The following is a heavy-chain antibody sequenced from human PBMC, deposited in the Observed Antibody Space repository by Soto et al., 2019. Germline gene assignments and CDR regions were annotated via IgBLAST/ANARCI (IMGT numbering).Heavy chain of an antibody. Sequence: QITVKESGLTLVKPTETLTLTCTFSGFSLSSIGMGVGWIRQPPGKALEWLALIYWDDDKRYSPSLHSGLTITRDPSKDQGDVTMTNVDPVDTATYYCARLTRGVYDLDRLWEKFDYWGQGALVTGSS. CDR3: ARLTRGVYDLDRLWEKFDY. V-gene: IGHV2-5*02. CDR1: GFSLSSIGMG. CDR2: IYWDDDK. D-gene: IGHD3-3*01. J-gene: IGHJ4*02.